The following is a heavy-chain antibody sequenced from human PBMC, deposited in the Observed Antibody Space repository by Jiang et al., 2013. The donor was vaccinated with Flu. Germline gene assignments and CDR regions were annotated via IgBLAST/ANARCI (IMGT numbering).Heavy chain of an antibody. CDR2: VSEDGNTK. CDR3: TKEGASRGDDRFWFDP. J-gene: IGHJ5*02. V-gene: IGHV3-30*18. Sequence: VQLLESGGGVVQPGGSLRLSCAASGFTFSTYGMHWVRQAPGKGLEWVAVVSEDGNTKYYADSVKGRFTVSRDNSKNTMFLQMSSLREEDSAVYYCTKEGASRGDDRFWFDPWGQGILVTVSS. D-gene: IGHD5-12*01. CDR1: GFTFSTYG.